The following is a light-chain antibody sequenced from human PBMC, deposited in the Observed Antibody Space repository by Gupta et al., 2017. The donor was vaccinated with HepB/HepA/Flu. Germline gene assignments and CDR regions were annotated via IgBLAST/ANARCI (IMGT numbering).Light chain of an antibody. CDR1: SSTIGAGFP. Sequence: QSVLAQPPSVSGAPGQRFTISCIGSSSTIGAGFPVHWYQQLPGTVPKLLISDNNNRPSGVPDRFSASKSGTSASLAITGLQAEDEAHYYCQSYDSRLSGSPVFGGGTKLTVL. V-gene: IGLV1-40*01. J-gene: IGLJ2*01. CDR2: DNN. CDR3: QSYDSRLSGSPV.